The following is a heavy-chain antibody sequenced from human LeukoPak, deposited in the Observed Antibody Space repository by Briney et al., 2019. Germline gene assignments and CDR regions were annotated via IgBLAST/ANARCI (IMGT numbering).Heavy chain of an antibody. V-gene: IGHV4-34*01. CDR2: INHSGST. D-gene: IGHD3-10*01. Sequence: SETLSLTCAVYGGSFSGYYWSWLRQPPGKGLEWIGEINHSGSTNYNPSLKSRVTISVDTSKNQFSLKLSSATAADTAVYYCARADYELLWFGELLFVLDYWGQGTLVTVSS. CDR1: GGSFSGYY. J-gene: IGHJ4*02. CDR3: ARADYELLWFGELLFVLDY.